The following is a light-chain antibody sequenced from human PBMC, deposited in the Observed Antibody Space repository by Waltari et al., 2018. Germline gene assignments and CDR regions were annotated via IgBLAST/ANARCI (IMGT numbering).Light chain of an antibody. Sequence: QSVLTQPPSISGAPGQKVTIPCTGGSSNVGAGYDVHWYQQFPGAAPKLLSFRHTNRASGVPGRFSASKSGTSASLAIVGLQSEDEGVYYCQSFDSSLSASVFGGGTKLTVL. CDR1: SSNVGAGYD. V-gene: IGLV1-40*01. CDR3: QSFDSSLSASV. CDR2: RHT. J-gene: IGLJ3*02.